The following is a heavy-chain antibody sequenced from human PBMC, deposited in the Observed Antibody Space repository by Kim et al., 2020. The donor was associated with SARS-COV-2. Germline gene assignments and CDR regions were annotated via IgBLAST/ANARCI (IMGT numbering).Heavy chain of an antibody. CDR3: ARGRGLLGWYFDL. V-gene: IGHV4-34*01. Sequence: FNPSVKSRITISVDTAKNQFSLKLSYVTAADTAVYYCARGRGLLGWYFDLWGRGTLVTVSS. D-gene: IGHD5-12*01. J-gene: IGHJ2*01.